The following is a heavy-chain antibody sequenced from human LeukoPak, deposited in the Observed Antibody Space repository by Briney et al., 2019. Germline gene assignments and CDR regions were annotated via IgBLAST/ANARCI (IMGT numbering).Heavy chain of an antibody. CDR3: LRFGELTYYFDY. CDR1: GFTLRSYG. Sequence: GSLRLPFSASGFTLRSYGMHRGRQAPGKGAEWVAVISYDGSNKYYADSVKGRFTISRDNSKNTLYLQMNSLRAEDTAVYYCLRFGELTYYFDYWGQGTLVTVSS. CDR2: ISYDGSNK. J-gene: IGHJ4*02. V-gene: IGHV3-30*03. D-gene: IGHD3-10*01.